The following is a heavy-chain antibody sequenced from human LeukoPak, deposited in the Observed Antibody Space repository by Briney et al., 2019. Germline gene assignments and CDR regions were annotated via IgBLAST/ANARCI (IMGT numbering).Heavy chain of an antibody. Sequence: ASVTVSCKASGYTFTSYSMHWVRQAPGQGLEWMGWINPNSGGTNYAQKFQGRVTMTRDTSISTAYMEMSRLRSDDTAVYYCARLVSDYDSHIDYWGQGTLVTVSS. CDR3: ARLVSDYDSHIDY. V-gene: IGHV1-2*02. D-gene: IGHD3-3*01. CDR2: INPNSGGT. CDR1: GYTFTSYS. J-gene: IGHJ4*02.